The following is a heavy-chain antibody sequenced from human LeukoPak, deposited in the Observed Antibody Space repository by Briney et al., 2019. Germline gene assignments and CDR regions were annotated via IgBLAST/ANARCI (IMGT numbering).Heavy chain of an antibody. CDR2: IYWNDDN. Sequence: SGPTLVNPTQTLTLTCTFSGFSLSTTGVGVGWIRQPPGKALEWLALIYWNDDNRCSPSLRSRLTITKDTSKNQVVLTMTNMDPVDTATYYCAHYGDYRFMFYFDYWGQGTLVAVSS. V-gene: IGHV2-5*01. CDR1: GFSLSTTGVG. CDR3: AHYGDYRFMFYFDY. D-gene: IGHD4-17*01. J-gene: IGHJ4*02.